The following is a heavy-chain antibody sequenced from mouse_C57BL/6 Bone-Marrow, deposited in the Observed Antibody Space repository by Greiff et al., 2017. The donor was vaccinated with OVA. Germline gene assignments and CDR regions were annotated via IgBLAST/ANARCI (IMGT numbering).Heavy chain of an antibody. Sequence: EVQLQESGGGLVKPGGSLKLSCAASGFNFSDYGMHWVRQAPEKGLEWVAYISSGSRTIYYADTVKGRFTISRDNAKNTLFLQMTSLRSEDTAMYYCARGRRDYFDYWGQGTTLTVSS. D-gene: IGHD1-2*01. CDR2: ISSGSRTI. J-gene: IGHJ2*01. V-gene: IGHV5-17*01. CDR3: ARGRRDYFDY. CDR1: GFNFSDYG.